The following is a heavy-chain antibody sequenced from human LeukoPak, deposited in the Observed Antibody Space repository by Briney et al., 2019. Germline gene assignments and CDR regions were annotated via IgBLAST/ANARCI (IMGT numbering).Heavy chain of an antibody. CDR2: IRYDGSNK. D-gene: IGHD4-17*01. Sequence: GGSLRLSCAASGFTFSSYGMHWVRQAPGKGLEWVAFIRYDGSNKYYADSVKGRFTISRDNSKNTLYLQMNSLRAEDTAVYYCAKGGNNDNDYCDDRLDYWGQGTLVTVSS. CDR3: AKGGNNDNDYCDDRLDY. V-gene: IGHV3-30*02. J-gene: IGHJ4*02. CDR1: GFTFSSYG.